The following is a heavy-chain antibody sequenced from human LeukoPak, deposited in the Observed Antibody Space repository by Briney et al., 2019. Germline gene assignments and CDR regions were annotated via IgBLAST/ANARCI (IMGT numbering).Heavy chain of an antibody. Sequence: ASVKVSCMASGYTFTGYYMHWVRQAPGQGLEWMGWINPNSGGTNYAQKFQGRVTMTRDTSISTAYMELSRLRSDDTAVYYCARGYCSGGSCYSVLDAFDIWGQGTMVTVSS. CDR3: ARGYCSGGSCYSVLDAFDI. J-gene: IGHJ3*02. D-gene: IGHD2-15*01. CDR2: INPNSGGT. V-gene: IGHV1-2*02. CDR1: GYTFTGYY.